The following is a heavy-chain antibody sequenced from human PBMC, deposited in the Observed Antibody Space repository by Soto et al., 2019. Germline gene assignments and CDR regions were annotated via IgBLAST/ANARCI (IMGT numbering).Heavy chain of an antibody. J-gene: IGHJ1*01. Sequence: QVQLVESGGGVVQPGRSLRLSCAASGFTFSSYVMHWVRQAPGKGLEWVAGISNDGGSQHYPDSVKGRFTISRDNSKSTLYVKMDSLRGEDTPVSCCATEVVSGGQAGTFQPGGQGPL. CDR3: ATEVVSGGQAGTFQP. V-gene: IGHV3-30-3*01. CDR1: GFTFSSYV. CDR2: ISNDGGSQ. D-gene: IGHD2-15*01.